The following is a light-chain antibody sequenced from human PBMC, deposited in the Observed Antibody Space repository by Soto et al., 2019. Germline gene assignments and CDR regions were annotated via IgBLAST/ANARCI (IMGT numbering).Light chain of an antibody. Sequence: DIQMTQTPPSLSASIGDRVTITCRATQGISRYLAWYQQKPGQVPKLLIYAASTLQSGVPSRFSGSGSGTDYTLTISSLQPEDVATYYCQKYDSAPLFTFGPGTRVDVK. J-gene: IGKJ3*01. V-gene: IGKV1-27*01. CDR2: AAS. CDR1: QGISRY. CDR3: QKYDSAPLFT.